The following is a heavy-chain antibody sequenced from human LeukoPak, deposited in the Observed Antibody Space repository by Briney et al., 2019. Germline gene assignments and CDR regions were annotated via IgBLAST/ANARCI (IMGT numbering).Heavy chain of an antibody. V-gene: IGHV4-30-2*01. CDR2: IYHSGST. Sequence: PSETLSLTCAVSGGSISSGGYSWSWIRQPPGKGLEWIGYIYHSGSTYYNPSLKSRVTIAVDRSKNQFSLKLSSVTAADTAVYYCARDKYSRYIAAAVPGTFDIWGQGTMVTVSS. J-gene: IGHJ3*02. CDR3: ARDKYSRYIAAAVPGTFDI. D-gene: IGHD6-13*01. CDR1: GGSISSGGYS.